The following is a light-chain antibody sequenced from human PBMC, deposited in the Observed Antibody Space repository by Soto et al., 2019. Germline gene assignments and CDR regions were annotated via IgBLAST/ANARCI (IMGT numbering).Light chain of an antibody. CDR2: STS. CDR1: TGAVTSGYY. Sequence: QAVVTQEPSLTVSPGGTVTLTCASSTGAVTSGYYPNWFQQKPGQAPRALIYSTSKKRSWTPARFSGSLLGGKAALTLSGVQAEDEAEYYCLLYYGGAPVFGGGTKLTVL. CDR3: LLYYGGAPV. J-gene: IGLJ2*01. V-gene: IGLV7-43*01.